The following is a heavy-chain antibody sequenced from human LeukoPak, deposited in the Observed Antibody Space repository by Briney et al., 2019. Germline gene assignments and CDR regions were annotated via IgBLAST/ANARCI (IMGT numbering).Heavy chain of an antibody. V-gene: IGHV3-30-3*02. Sequence: GRSLRLSCAASGFTFSSYAMHWVRQAPGKGLEWVAVISYDGSNKYYADSVKGRFTISRDNSKNTLYLQMNSLRAEDTAVYYCAKSTTRYGSSGYFDYWGQGTLVTVSS. CDR3: AKSTTRYGSSGYFDY. D-gene: IGHD3-22*01. CDR1: GFTFSSYA. CDR2: ISYDGSNK. J-gene: IGHJ4*02.